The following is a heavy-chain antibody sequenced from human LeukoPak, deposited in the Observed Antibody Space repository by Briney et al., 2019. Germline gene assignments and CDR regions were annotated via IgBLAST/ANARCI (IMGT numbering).Heavy chain of an antibody. CDR1: GYTFTSHW. J-gene: IGHJ4*02. D-gene: IGHD3-10*01. Sequence: GEYLKISCKASGYTFTSHWIGWVRQMRGKGLEWMGIIYPDDSDTRYSPSFQGQVIISADNSITTAYLQWSSLKASDTAMYYCARRPYDSGSFADYWGQGTLVTVSS. CDR3: ARRPYDSGSFADY. V-gene: IGHV5-51*01. CDR2: IYPDDSDT.